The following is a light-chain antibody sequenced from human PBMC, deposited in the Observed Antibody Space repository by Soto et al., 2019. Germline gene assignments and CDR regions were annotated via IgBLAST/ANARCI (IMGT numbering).Light chain of an antibody. CDR1: QSVNSNF. V-gene: IGKV3-20*01. Sequence: ETVLTQSPGTVSLSPGERATLSCRTSQSVNSNFLAWYQQKPGQAPRLLIYGVFNRATGIPDRFSGSGSGTDFTLTISGLEPEGSAVYYCQHYDGSPRTFGQGTKLEI. CDR3: QHYDGSPRT. J-gene: IGKJ2*01. CDR2: GVF.